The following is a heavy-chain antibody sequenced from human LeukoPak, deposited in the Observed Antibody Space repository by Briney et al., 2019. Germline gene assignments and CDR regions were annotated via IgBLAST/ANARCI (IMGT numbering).Heavy chain of an antibody. Sequence: PSETLSLTCAVYGGSFSGYYWSWIRQPPGKGLEWIGEINHSGSTNCNPSLKSRVTISVDTSKNQFSRKLSSVTAADTAVYYCASYSYYYDSSGYFDYWGQGTLVTVSS. V-gene: IGHV4-34*01. CDR1: GGSFSGYY. CDR3: ASYSYYYDSSGYFDY. J-gene: IGHJ4*02. D-gene: IGHD3-22*01. CDR2: INHSGST.